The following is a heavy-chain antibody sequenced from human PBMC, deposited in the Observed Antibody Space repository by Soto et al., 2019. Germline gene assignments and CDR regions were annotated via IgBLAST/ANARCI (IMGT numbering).Heavy chain of an antibody. CDR3: ARNEYCSGDKCYSGWFDP. D-gene: IGHD2-15*01. J-gene: IGHJ5*02. Sequence: QVQLVQSGAEVKEPGASVKVSCKASGYTFTTFGISWVRQAPGQGLEWMGWINTYNSNTKYAQNFQGRVAMTTDTSTITAYMELRSLRSDDTAVYYCARNEYCSGDKCYSGWFDPWGQGTLVTVSS. CDR2: INTYNSNT. V-gene: IGHV1-18*01. CDR1: GYTFTTFG.